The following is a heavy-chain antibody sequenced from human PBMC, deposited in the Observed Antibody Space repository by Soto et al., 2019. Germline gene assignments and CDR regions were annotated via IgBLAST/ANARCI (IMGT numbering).Heavy chain of an antibody. Sequence: GASVKVSCKASGGTFSSYAISWVRQAPGQGLEWMGGIIPIFGTANYAQKFQGRVTITADESTSTAYMELSSLRSEDTAVYCCARAGSYGYESGYGYWGQGTLVTVSS. CDR2: IIPIFGTA. CDR1: GGTFSSYA. V-gene: IGHV1-69*13. D-gene: IGHD5-18*01. CDR3: ARAGSYGYESGYGY. J-gene: IGHJ4*02.